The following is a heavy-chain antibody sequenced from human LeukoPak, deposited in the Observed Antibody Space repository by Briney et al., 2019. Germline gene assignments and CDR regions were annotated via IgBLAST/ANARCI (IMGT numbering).Heavy chain of an antibody. CDR3: ARLYAPTVRFLEWYGDY. J-gene: IGHJ4*02. D-gene: IGHD3-3*01. Sequence: QASETLSLTCAVSGYSISSGYYGGWIRQPPGKGLEWIGSIYHSGSTYYNPSLKSRVTISVDTSKNQFSLKLSSVTAADTAVYYCARLYAPTVRFLEWYGDYWGQGTLVTVSS. V-gene: IGHV4-38-2*01. CDR2: IYHSGST. CDR1: GYSISSGYY.